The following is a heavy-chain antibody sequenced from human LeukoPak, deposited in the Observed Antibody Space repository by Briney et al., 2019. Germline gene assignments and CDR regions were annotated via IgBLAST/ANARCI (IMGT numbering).Heavy chain of an antibody. J-gene: IGHJ3*02. D-gene: IGHD2-2*01. CDR1: GGSFSGYY. V-gene: IGHV4-34*01. CDR3: ASLWPYQLSAFDI. CDR2: INHSGST. Sequence: SETLSLTCAVCGGSFSGYYWSWIRQPPGKGLEWIGEINHSGSTNYNPSLKSRVTISVDTSKNQFSLKLSSVTAADTAVYYCASLWPYQLSAFDIWGQGTMVTVSS.